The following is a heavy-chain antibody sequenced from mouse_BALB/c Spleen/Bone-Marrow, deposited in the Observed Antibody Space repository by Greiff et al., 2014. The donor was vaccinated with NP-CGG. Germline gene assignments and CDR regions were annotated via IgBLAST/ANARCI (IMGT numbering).Heavy chain of an antibody. CDR3: ARMEGSPNAVYYAMDY. D-gene: IGHD6-5*01. Sequence: LVESGPELVKPGASVKMSCKASGYTFTSYVMHWVKQKPGQGLEWIGYINPYNDGTKYNEKFKGKATLTSDKSSSTAYMELSSLTAEDSAVNYCARMEGSPNAVYYAMDYWGQGTTVTVSS. J-gene: IGHJ4*01. CDR1: GYTFTSYV. CDR2: INPYNDGT. V-gene: IGHV1-14*01.